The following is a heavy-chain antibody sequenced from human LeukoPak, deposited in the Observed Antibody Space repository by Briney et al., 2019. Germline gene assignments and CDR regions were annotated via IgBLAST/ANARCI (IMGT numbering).Heavy chain of an antibody. V-gene: IGHV4-59*01. Sequence: SETLSLTCSASGVSISTYYWSWIRQPPVKGLEWVGFFSYSESTKYNPSLKSRVTMSVDTSKNQFSLKLSAVTAADTAVYYCARMYSGTSYYFDYWGQGTLVTVPS. CDR3: ARMYSGTSYYFDY. CDR1: GVSISTYY. D-gene: IGHD1-26*01. J-gene: IGHJ4*02. CDR2: FSYSEST.